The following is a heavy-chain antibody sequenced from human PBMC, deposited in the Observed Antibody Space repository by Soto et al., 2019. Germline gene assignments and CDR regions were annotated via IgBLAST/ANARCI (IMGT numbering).Heavy chain of an antibody. D-gene: IGHD2-8*02. J-gene: IGHJ4*02. CDR2: IYFIGRT. V-gene: IGHV4-59*01. Sequence: SETLSLTCTVSGDSLSSYYWNWIRQPLGKGLEWIGYIYFIGRTNYNPSLRSRVTMSIDTSRNQISLNLNSVTAADTAVYYCARDLVGLSHFDYWGQGTLVTVSS. CDR1: GDSLSSYY. CDR3: ARDLVGLSHFDY.